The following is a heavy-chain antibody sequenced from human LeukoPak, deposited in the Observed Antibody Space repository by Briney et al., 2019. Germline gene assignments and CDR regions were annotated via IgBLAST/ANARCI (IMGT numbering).Heavy chain of an antibody. J-gene: IGHJ3*02. D-gene: IGHD1-14*01. CDR3: ARAGFRFFDI. CDR1: GGSFSGYY. Sequence: SETLSLTCAVYGGSFSGYYWSWIRQPPGKGLEWIGEINHSGSTNYNPSLKSRVTISVDTSKNQFSLKLSSVTAADTAVYYCARAGFRFFDIWGQGTKVTVSS. V-gene: IGHV4-34*01. CDR2: INHSGST.